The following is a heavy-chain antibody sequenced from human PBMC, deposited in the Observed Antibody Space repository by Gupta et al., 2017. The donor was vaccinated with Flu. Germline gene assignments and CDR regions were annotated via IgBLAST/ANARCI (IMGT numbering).Heavy chain of an antibody. CDR3: ARGAGLTTVTTGYFDY. CDR2: TYYRSKWYN. J-gene: IGHJ4*02. CDR1: GARVSSNSVL. D-gene: IGHD4-17*01. Sequence: QVQLQQSGPGLVKPLQPLQLTCAISGARVSSNSVLWNWLRHSPSRGLEWLGRTYYRSKWYNDYAVSVTSRITINPDTSKNQFSLQLNSVTPEDTAVYYCARGAGLTTVTTGYFDYWGQGTLVTVSS. V-gene: IGHV6-1*01.